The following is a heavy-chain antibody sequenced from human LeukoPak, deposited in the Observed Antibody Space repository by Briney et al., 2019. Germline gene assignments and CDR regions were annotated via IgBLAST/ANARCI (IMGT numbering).Heavy chain of an antibody. CDR1: GYTFTGYY. CDR2: INPNSGGT. CDR3: ARESWPNYYDSSGYRPKAYNFDY. J-gene: IGHJ4*02. V-gene: IGHV1-2*02. D-gene: IGHD3-22*01. Sequence: GASVKVSCKASGYTFTGYYMHWVRQAPGQGLEWMGWINPNSGGTNYAQKFQGGVTMTRDTSISTAYMELSRLSSDDTAVYYCARESWPNYYDSSGYRPKAYNFDYWGQGTLVTVSS.